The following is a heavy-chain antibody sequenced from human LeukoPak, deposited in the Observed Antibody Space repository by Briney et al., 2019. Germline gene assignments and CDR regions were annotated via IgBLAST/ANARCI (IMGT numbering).Heavy chain of an antibody. V-gene: IGHV1-2*02. CDR3: ARDRLGYCSSTSCYDNDY. CDR1: GYTFTGYY. J-gene: IGHJ4*02. Sequence: ASVKVSCKASGYTFTGYYMHWVRQAPGQGLEWMEWINPNSGGTNYAQKFQGRVTMTRDTSISTAYMELSRLRSDDTAVYYCARDRLGYCSSTSCYDNDYWGQGTLVTVSS. D-gene: IGHD2-2*01. CDR2: INPNSGGT.